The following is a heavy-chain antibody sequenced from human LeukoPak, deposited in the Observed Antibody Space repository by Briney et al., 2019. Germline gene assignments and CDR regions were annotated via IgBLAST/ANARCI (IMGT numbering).Heavy chain of an antibody. CDR3: TSYHYGMDV. CDR2: IRSKANSYAT. V-gene: IGHV3-73*01. CDR1: RFTLSGSA. Sequence: GGSLRLSCAASRFTLSGSAMHWVRQASGKGLEWVGRIRSKANSYATAYAASVKGRFTISRDDSKNTAYLQMNSLKTEDTAVYYCTSYHYGMDVWGQGTTVTVSS. J-gene: IGHJ6*02.